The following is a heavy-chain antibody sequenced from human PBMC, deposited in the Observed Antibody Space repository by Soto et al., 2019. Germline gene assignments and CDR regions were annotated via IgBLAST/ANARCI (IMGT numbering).Heavy chain of an antibody. J-gene: IGHJ6*02. CDR1: GGSISSGNW. CDR3: ARVGVVSGDYYYGMDV. CDR2: IYHSGST. Sequence: PSETLSLTCAVSGGSISSGNWWSWVRQPPGKGLEWIGEIYHSGSTNYNPSLKSRVTISVDKSKNQFSLKLSSVTAADTAVYYCARVGVVSGDYYYGMDVWGQGTTVTVSS. V-gene: IGHV4-4*02. D-gene: IGHD3-3*01.